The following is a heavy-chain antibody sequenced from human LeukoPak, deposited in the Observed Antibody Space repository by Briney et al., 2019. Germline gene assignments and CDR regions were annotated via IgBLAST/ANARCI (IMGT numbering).Heavy chain of an antibody. V-gene: IGHV1-18*01. CDR2: ISGYNGDT. D-gene: IGHD6-19*01. CDR1: GYSFTSFG. Sequence: ASVKVSCKSSGYSFTSFGVSWVRQAPGQGLEWMGWISGYNGDTIFAQKLQGRVALTTDTSTSTSYLELRGLRSDDTAVYYCARDQKVGLTYISGWLDYWGQGTLVTVSS. CDR3: ARDQKVGLTYISGWLDY. J-gene: IGHJ4*02.